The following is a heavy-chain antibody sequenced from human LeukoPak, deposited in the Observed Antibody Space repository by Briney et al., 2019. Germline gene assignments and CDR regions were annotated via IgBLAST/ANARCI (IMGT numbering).Heavy chain of an antibody. CDR1: GFTFSNYW. CDR3: TRILGTDEGADY. J-gene: IGHJ4*02. CDR2: VNQDANNK. Sequence: GGSLTLSCSASGFTFSNYWMTWLRPAPGKGREGVANVNQDANNKNYEDAVKGRFTISRANAKDSLYLQMNSPRVEDTAGYYCTRILGTDEGADYWGQGTLVTVSS. D-gene: IGHD1-1*01. V-gene: IGHV3-7*01.